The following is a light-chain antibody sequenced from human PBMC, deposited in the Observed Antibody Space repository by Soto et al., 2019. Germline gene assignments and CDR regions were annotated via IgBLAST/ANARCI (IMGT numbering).Light chain of an antibody. V-gene: IGKV1-5*01. CDR1: QSISSY. CDR3: QQYNSYSPRT. Sequence: DILMTQSPSTLSASVGDRVTITCRASQSISSYFAWYQQKPGKAPNLLIYDASTVKSPVPSRFSGGGSGTEFSPTISNMQHDDFATYYCQQYNSYSPRTFGQGTKVDI. CDR2: DAS. J-gene: IGKJ1*01.